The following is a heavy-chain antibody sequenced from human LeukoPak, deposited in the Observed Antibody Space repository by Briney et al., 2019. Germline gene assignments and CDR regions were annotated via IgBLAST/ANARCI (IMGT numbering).Heavy chain of an antibody. CDR1: GGSISSYY. D-gene: IGHD6-6*01. Sequence: SETLSLTCTVSGGSISSYYWSWIRQPPGKGLEWIGYIYYSGSTNYNPSLKSRVTISVGTSKNQFSLKLSSVTAADTAVYYCARDPLSIAARRGAFDIWGQGTMVTVSS. CDR2: IYYSGST. V-gene: IGHV4-59*01. J-gene: IGHJ3*02. CDR3: ARDPLSIAARRGAFDI.